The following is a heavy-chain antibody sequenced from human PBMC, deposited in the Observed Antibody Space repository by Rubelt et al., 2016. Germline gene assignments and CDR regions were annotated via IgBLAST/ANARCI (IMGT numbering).Heavy chain of an antibody. CDR3: ASGLVDTAMVRFDY. Sequence: QVQLVQSGAEVKKPGSSVKVSCKASGGTFSSYAISWVRQAPGQGLEWMGRIIPILGIANYGQEFKGRVTRTADKSTSTTYMELGRLRSEDTAVYYCASGLVDTAMVRFDYWGQGTLVTVSS. D-gene: IGHD5-18*01. V-gene: IGHV1-69*04. CDR2: IIPILGIA. J-gene: IGHJ4*02. CDR1: GGTFSSYA.